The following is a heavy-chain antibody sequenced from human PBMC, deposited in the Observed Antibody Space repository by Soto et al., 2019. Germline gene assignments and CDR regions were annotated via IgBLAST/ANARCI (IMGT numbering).Heavy chain of an antibody. CDR1: GYTFTKYG. V-gene: IGHV1-18*01. J-gene: IGHJ4*02. CDR3: ARDLSGYYTYHSGWGGDY. D-gene: IGHD3-22*01. Sequence: QVQLVQSGAEVKKPGASVKVSCKASGYTFTKYGISWVRQAPGQGPEWMGWISGYNGHTNYAQKFQGRVSMTTDTSTSTAYMELRSLRSDDTAVYYCARDLSGYYTYHSGWGGDYWGQGTLVTVSS. CDR2: ISGYNGHT.